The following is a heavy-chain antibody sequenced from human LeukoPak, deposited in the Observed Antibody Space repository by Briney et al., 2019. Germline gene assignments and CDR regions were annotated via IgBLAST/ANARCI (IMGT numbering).Heavy chain of an antibody. CDR2: IRFDGSDK. J-gene: IGHJ2*01. D-gene: IGHD6-6*01. V-gene: IGHV3-30*02. CDR3: AKPLASKSSSSPWYFDL. Sequence: GGSLRLSCAASGFNFRNYGMHWVRQAPGKGLEWVAFIRFDGSDKFYGDSVKGRFTISRDNSKNTLYLQMNSLRAEDTAVYYCAKPLASKSSSSPWYFDLWGRGTLVTVSS. CDR1: GFNFRNYG.